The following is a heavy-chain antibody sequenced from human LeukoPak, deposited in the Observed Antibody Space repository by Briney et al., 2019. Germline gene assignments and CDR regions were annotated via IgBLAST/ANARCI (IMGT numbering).Heavy chain of an antibody. D-gene: IGHD3-10*01. CDR2: ISGNGNTI. Sequence: PGGSLRLSCAASGFTFSSYSMNWVRQAPGKGLEWVSYISGNGNTIYYADSVKGRFTISRDNAKNPLYLQMNSLRAEDTAVYYCARGSLVHYYGSGSYRIRAGFDSWGQGTLVTVSS. J-gene: IGHJ4*02. CDR3: ARGSLVHYYGSGSYRIRAGFDS. V-gene: IGHV3-48*04. CDR1: GFTFSSYS.